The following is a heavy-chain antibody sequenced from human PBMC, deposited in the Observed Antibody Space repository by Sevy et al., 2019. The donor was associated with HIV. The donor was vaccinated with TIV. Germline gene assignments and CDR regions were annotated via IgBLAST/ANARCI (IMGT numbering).Heavy chain of an antibody. D-gene: IGHD2-8*01. CDR2: LSFGCGKI. Sequence: GGSLRLSCAASGFAFYDYSMSWIRQAPGKGLEWVATLSFGCGKINYANSVKGRFTISRDNSKNSFYLQMDNLRVEDTALYYCAREGCTRPHDYWGQGTRVTVSS. J-gene: IGHJ4*02. V-gene: IGHV3-23*01. CDR3: AREGCTRPHDY. CDR1: GFAFYDYS.